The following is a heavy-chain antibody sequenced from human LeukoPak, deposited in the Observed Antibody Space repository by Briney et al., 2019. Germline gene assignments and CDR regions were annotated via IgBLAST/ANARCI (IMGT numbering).Heavy chain of an antibody. CDR3: ARGTLYRGWSYYLDF. CDR1: GYSISSGYY. D-gene: IGHD6-19*01. V-gene: IGHV4-38-2*02. Sequence: SETLSLTCTVSGYSISSGYYWGWIRQPPGKGLEWIGSIYHSGSTYYNPSLKSRVTISVDMSKNHFSLRLRSVTAADTAMYYCARGTLYRGWSYYLDFWGQGSQVTVSS. J-gene: IGHJ4*02. CDR2: IYHSGST.